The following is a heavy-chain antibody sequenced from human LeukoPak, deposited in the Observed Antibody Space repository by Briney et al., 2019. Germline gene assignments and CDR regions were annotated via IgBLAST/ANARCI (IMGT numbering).Heavy chain of an antibody. J-gene: IGHJ5*02. CDR3: ATATFYVTSGYFLS. CDR1: GFTFSTPW. D-gene: IGHD3-22*01. V-gene: IGHV3-74*01. CDR2: ISGDKSHI. Sequence: GGSLRLSCVGSGFTFSTPWIHWVRQAPGQGLVWVSGISGDKSHIAYADPVKGRFTISRDNAKNTLHLQMNSLRDEDTAVYYCATATFYVTSGYFLSWGQGTLVTASS.